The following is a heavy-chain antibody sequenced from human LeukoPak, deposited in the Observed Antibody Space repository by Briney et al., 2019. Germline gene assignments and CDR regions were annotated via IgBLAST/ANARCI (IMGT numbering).Heavy chain of an antibody. D-gene: IGHD3-22*01. J-gene: IGHJ3*02. CDR1: GYTFTGYY. CDR3: AREPITMIVVPTSLPDAFDI. CDR2: INPNSGGT. Sequence: ASVKVSCKASGYTFTGYYMHWVRQAPGQGLEWMGWINPNSGGTNYAQKFQGRVTMTRDTSISTAYMELSRLRSDDTAVYYCAREPITMIVVPTSLPDAFDIWGQGTMVTVSS. V-gene: IGHV1-2*02.